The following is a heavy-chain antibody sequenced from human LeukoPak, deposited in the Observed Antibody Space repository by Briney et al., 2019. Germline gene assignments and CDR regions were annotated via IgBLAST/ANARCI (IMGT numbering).Heavy chain of an antibody. Sequence: GGSLRLSCAASGFTFNSYSMNWVRQAPGKGLEWVSYISSSSSTIYYADSVKGRFTISRDYAKNSLYLQMNSLRAEDTAVYYCARGVPTGVDYFDYWGQGTLVTVSS. D-gene: IGHD2-8*02. CDR2: ISSSSSTI. CDR3: ARGVPTGVDYFDY. CDR1: GFTFNSYS. V-gene: IGHV3-48*01. J-gene: IGHJ4*02.